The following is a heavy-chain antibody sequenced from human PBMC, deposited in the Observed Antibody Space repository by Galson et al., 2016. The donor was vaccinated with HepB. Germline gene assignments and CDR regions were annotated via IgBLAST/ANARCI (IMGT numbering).Heavy chain of an antibody. CDR2: ISYDGTKK. D-gene: IGHD4-17*01. J-gene: IGHJ4*02. CDR1: GFTFSDYA. Sequence: SLRLSCAASGFTFSDYAIHWIRQAPGKGLEWVAVISYDGTKKYHADSVKGRFTISRDNSKNTLYLEMNSLGGEDTAVYYCVRDDDYGDYVLDYWGQGTLVTVSS. V-gene: IGHV3-30-3*01. CDR3: VRDDDYGDYVLDY.